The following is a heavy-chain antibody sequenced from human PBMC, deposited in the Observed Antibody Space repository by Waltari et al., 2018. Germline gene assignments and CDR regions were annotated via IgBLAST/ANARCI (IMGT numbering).Heavy chain of an antibody. CDR3: ARAGADYSKTDSFDY. D-gene: IGHD4-4*01. CDR2: INPNSGGT. CDR1: GYTFTGYY. J-gene: IGHJ4*02. Sequence: QVQLVQSGAEVKKPGASVKVSCKASGYTFTGYYMHWVRQAPGQGLEWMGWINPNSGGTNYAQKFQGRVTMTRDTSISTAYMELSRLRSDDTAVYYCARAGADYSKTDSFDYWGQGTLVTVSS. V-gene: IGHV1-2*02.